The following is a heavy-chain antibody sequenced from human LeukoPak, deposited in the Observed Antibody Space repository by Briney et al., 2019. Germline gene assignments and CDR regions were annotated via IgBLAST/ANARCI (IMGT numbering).Heavy chain of an antibody. CDR3: AKAWYSGSYSGLDY. J-gene: IGHJ4*02. D-gene: IGHD1-26*01. Sequence: GGTLRLSCAAPGFTFDDYAMHWVRQAPGKGLEWVSLISGDGGSTYYADSVKGRFTISRDNSKNSLYLQMNSLRTEDTALYYCAKAWYSGSYSGLDYWGQGTLVTVSS. CDR2: ISGDGGST. V-gene: IGHV3-43*02. CDR1: GFTFDDYA.